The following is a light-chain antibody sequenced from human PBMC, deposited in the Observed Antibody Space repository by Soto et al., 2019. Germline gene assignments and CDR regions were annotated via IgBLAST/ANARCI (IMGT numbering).Light chain of an antibody. CDR2: GAS. J-gene: IGKJ4*01. CDR3: QQYNNWPLT. Sequence: ETVMTQSPATLSVSPGERATLSCRASQSVGSTLAWYQQKPGQAPRLLIYGASTRATGIPARFSGSGSGTEFTLTISSLQSEDFAVYYCQQYNNWPLTLGGGTKVEIK. V-gene: IGKV3-15*01. CDR1: QSVGST.